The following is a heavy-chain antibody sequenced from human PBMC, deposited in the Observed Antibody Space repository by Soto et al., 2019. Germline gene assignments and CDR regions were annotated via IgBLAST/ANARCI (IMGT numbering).Heavy chain of an antibody. CDR2: IYYSGTT. J-gene: IGHJ4*02. D-gene: IGHD7-27*01. V-gene: IGHV4-59*01. CDR1: GGSISSYY. CDR3: AREPELGYFDY. Sequence: SDPMSLTSTVAGGSISSYYWSWIRQPPGKGLERIGYIYYSGTTNYNPSLKSRVTISVDTSKNQFSLKLSSVTAADTAVYYCAREPELGYFDYWGQGTLVTVSS.